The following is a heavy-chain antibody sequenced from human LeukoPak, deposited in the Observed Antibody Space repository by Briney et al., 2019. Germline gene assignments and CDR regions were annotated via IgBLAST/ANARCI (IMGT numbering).Heavy chain of an antibody. J-gene: IGHJ6*02. V-gene: IGHV4-59*01. CDR3: ARTSRHYYGSGKNLTPWPAGLDV. CDR2: SGSA. Sequence: SETLSLTCTVSGGSFSDYYWTWIRQPPGKGLEWIGYSGSAKYNPSLKSRVTISTDTSKRHFSLTLSNVTAADTAVYHCARTSRHYYGSGKNLTPWPAGLDVWGPGTTVTVS. CDR1: GGSFSDYY. D-gene: IGHD3-10*01.